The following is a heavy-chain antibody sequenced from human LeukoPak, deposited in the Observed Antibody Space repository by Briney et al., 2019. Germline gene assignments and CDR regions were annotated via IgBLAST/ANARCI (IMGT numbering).Heavy chain of an antibody. CDR3: TKELHVAVAVADYYYFYMDV. V-gene: IGHV3-23*01. CDR2: INGGGNTT. D-gene: IGHD6-19*01. CDR1: GFAFSSFA. J-gene: IGHJ6*03. Sequence: PGGSLRLSCAASGFAFSSFAMGWVRQSPGKGLEWLSTINGGGNTTFYADSVKGRFTISRDNSKNTLYLHMDGLRLDDTAIYYCTKELHVAVAVADYYYFYMDVWGRGTAVSVSS.